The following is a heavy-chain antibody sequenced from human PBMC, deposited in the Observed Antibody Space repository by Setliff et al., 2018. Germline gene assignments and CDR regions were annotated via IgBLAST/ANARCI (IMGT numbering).Heavy chain of an antibody. CDR2: IYSGGST. CDR1: GFTFSSYE. Sequence: PGGSLRLSCAASGFTFSSYEMNWVRQAPGKGLEWVSVIYSGGSTYYADSVKGRFTISRDNSKNTLYLQMNSLRAEDTAVYYCAKVNNRFWSGYYPYYYGMDVWGQGTTVTVS. D-gene: IGHD3-3*01. CDR3: AKVNNRFWSGYYPYYYGMDV. J-gene: IGHJ6*02. V-gene: IGHV3-66*01.